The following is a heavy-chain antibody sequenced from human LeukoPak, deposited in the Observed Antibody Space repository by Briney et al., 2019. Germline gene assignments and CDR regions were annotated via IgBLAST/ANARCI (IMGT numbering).Heavy chain of an antibody. CDR2: ISGSGGST. CDR1: GSTFSNYV. Sequence: GGSLRLSCVASGSTFSNYVMAWVRQAPGKGLEWVSSISGSGGSTYYADSVKGRFTISRDNSKNTLYLQVNILRAEDTALYYCAKTSPHETTVGPYWFFDLWGRGTLITVSS. J-gene: IGHJ2*01. V-gene: IGHV3-23*01. D-gene: IGHD4-23*01. CDR3: AKTSPHETTVGPYWFFDL.